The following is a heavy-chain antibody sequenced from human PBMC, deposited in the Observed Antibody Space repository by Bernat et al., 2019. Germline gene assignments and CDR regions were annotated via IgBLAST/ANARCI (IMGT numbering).Heavy chain of an antibody. V-gene: IGHV3-48*03. Sequence: EVQLVESGGGLVQPGGSLRLSCAASGFTFSSYEMNWVRQAPGKGLEWVSYISSSGSTIYYADAVKGRFTISRDNAKNSLYLQMNSLRAEDTAVYYCARDWHYYFDYWGQGTLVTVSS. J-gene: IGHJ4*02. CDR1: GFTFSSYE. CDR3: ARDWHYYFDY. CDR2: ISSSGSTI.